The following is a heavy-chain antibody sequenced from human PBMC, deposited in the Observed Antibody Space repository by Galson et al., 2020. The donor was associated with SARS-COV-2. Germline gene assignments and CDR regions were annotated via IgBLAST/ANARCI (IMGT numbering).Heavy chain of an antibody. CDR1: GGSISSGSYY. CDR2: IYTSGST. CDR3: ARERYCSGGSCYSGNWFDP. Sequence: SETLSLTCTVSGGSISSGSYYWSWIRQPAGKGLEWIGRIYTSGSTNYNPSLKSRVTISVDTSKNQFSLKLSSVTAADTAVYYCARERYCSGGSCYSGNWFDPWGQGTLVTVSS. D-gene: IGHD2-15*01. J-gene: IGHJ5*02. V-gene: IGHV4-61*02.